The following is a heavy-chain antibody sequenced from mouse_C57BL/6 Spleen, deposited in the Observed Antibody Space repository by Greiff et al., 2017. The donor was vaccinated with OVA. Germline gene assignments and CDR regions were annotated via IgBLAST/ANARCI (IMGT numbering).Heavy chain of an antibody. Sequence: VHLVESGPGLVAPSQSLSITCTVSGFSFTSYAISWVRQPPGKGLEWLGVIWTGGGTNYNSALKSRLSISKDNSKSQVFLKMNSLQTDDTARYYCARNRGDYDGGYFDYWGQGTTLTVSS. CDR3: ARNRGDYDGGYFDY. CDR2: IWTGGGT. D-gene: IGHD2-4*01. V-gene: IGHV2-9-1*01. J-gene: IGHJ2*01. CDR1: GFSFTSYA.